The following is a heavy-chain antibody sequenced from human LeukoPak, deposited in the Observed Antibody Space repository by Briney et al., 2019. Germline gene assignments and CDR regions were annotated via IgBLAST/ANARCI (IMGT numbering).Heavy chain of an antibody. CDR3: ARADYDSSGSNWFDP. Sequence: SSETLSLTCAVSGGSISSGGYSWSWIRQPPGKGLEWIGYIYHSGSTYYNPSLKSRVTISVDRSKNQFSLKLSSVTAADTAVYYCARADYDSSGSNWFDPWGQGTLVTVSS. D-gene: IGHD3-22*01. CDR2: IYHSGST. CDR1: GGSISSGGYS. J-gene: IGHJ5*02. V-gene: IGHV4-30-2*01.